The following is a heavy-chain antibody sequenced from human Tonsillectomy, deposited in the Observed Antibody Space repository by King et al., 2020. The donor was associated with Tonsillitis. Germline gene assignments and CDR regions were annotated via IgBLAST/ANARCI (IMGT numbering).Heavy chain of an antibody. D-gene: IGHD2-15*01. Sequence: VQLVQSGAEVKKPGESLKISCKGSGYSFPSYWIAWVRQMPGKGLEWMGIIYPGDSDTRYSPSFQGQVTISADKSISTAHLQWSSLKASDTAMYYCARLGHCSGGSCYSHFDYGGQGALVTVSS. J-gene: IGHJ4*02. CDR3: ARLGHCSGGSCYSHFDY. CDR1: GYSFPSYW. V-gene: IGHV5-51*01. CDR2: IYPGDSDT.